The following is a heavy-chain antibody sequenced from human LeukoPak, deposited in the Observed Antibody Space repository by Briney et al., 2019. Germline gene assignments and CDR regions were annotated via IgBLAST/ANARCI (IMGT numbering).Heavy chain of an antibody. Sequence: EAGGSLRLSCAASGFTFSSYALSWVRQAPGKGLEWVSLVSGSGDSTYYAASVKGRFTISKDHSNNMVYLQMNSLRADDTAVYYCAKMGAVPTHYYYMDVWGKGTTVTVSS. V-gene: IGHV3-23*01. J-gene: IGHJ6*03. D-gene: IGHD2-15*01. CDR3: AKMGAVPTHYYYMDV. CDR1: GFTFSSYA. CDR2: VSGSGDST.